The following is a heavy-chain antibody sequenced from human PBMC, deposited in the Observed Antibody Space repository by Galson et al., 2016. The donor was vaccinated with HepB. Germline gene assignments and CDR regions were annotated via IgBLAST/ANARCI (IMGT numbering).Heavy chain of an antibody. CDR1: GFIFSRYE. D-gene: IGHD3-9*01. Sequence: SLRLSCAASGFIFSRYEMNWVRKAPGKGRDWVSYISSSGTTIYYADSVKGRFTISRDNAKNSLYLQMNSLRAEDTAVYYCAREPVRLDDLLTGPPKNPDYWGQGTLVTVSS. CDR2: ISSSGTTI. J-gene: IGHJ4*02. V-gene: IGHV3-48*03. CDR3: AREPVRLDDLLTGPPKNPDY.